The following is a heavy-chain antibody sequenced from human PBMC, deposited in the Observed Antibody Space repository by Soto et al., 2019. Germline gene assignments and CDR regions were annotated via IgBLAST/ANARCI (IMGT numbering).Heavy chain of an antibody. V-gene: IGHV1-2*04. D-gene: IGHD2-8*01. CDR1: GYSFTDYH. CDR3: ARGHSTDCSNGVCSFFYNHEMDV. CDR2: INPKSGGT. Sequence: ASVKVSCKASGYSFTDYHIHWVRQAPGQGLEWLGRINPKSGGTSTAQKFQGWVTMTRDRSISTVYMELTRLRSDDTAVYFCARGHSTDCSNGVCSFFYNHEMDVWGQGTTVT. J-gene: IGHJ6*02.